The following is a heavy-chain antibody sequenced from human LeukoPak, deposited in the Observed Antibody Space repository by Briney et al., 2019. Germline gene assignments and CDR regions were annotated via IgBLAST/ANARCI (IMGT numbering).Heavy chain of an antibody. CDR1: GFTFDDHG. CDR3: ARDLRRGFGVVPPFDP. J-gene: IGHJ5*02. Sequence: GGSLRLSCAASGFTFDDHGMSWVRQAPGKGLEWVSYISSRGSTIYYADSVKGRFTISRDNAKNSLYLQMNSLRAEDTAVYDCARDLRRGFGVVPPFDPWGQGTLVTVSS. V-gene: IGHV3-11*04. D-gene: IGHD3-3*01. CDR2: ISSRGSTI.